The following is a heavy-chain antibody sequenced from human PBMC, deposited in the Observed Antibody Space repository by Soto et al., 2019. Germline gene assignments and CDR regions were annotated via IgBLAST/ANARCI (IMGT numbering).Heavy chain of an antibody. V-gene: IGHV1-46*02. J-gene: IGHJ4*02. D-gene: IGHD7-27*01. CDR2: INPSGDST. CDR3: ARDWALDY. CDR1: GYTFNAYS. Sequence: ASVKVSCKAAGYTFNAYSMHWVRQAPGQGLEWMGMINPSGDSTTYAQNFQGRVTMTRDTSTTTVYMELSGLRSEDTAVYYCARDWALDYWGQGTLVTVSS.